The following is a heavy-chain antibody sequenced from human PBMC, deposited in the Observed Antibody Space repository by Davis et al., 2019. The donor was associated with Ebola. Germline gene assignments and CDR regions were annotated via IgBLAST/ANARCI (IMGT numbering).Heavy chain of an antibody. J-gene: IGHJ4*02. Sequence: SLKISCAASGFTFDDYAMHWVRQAPGKGLEWVSGISWNSGSIGYADSVQGRFTISRDNAKNTLYLQMNSLRAEDTAVYYCARGQGLFHDYSIDYWGQGTLVTVSS. D-gene: IGHD4-11*01. CDR3: ARGQGLFHDYSIDY. CDR2: ISWNSGSI. V-gene: IGHV3-9*01. CDR1: GFTFDDYA.